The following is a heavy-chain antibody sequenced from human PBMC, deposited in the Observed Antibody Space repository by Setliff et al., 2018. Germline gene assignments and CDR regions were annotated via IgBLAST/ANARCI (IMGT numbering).Heavy chain of an antibody. Sequence: SETLSLTCAVYGGSFSGYYWSWIRQPPGKGLEWIGEINHSGSTNYNPSLKSRVTISVDTSKNQFSLKLSFVTAADTAAYYCARGKNGSRQLVVLGWFDPWGQGTLVTVSS. J-gene: IGHJ5*02. CDR2: INHSGST. CDR3: ARGKNGSRQLVVLGWFDP. CDR1: GGSFSGYY. D-gene: IGHD3-22*01. V-gene: IGHV4-34*01.